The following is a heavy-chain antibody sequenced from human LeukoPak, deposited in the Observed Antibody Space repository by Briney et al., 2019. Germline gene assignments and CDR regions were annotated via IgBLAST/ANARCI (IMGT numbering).Heavy chain of an antibody. CDR2: INPNSGGT. J-gene: IGHJ6*03. V-gene: IGHV1-2*02. Sequence: EASVKVSCKASGYTFTGYYMHWVRQAPGQGLEWMGWINPNSGGTNYAQKLQGRVTMTTDTSTSTAYMELRSLRSDDTAVYYCARHPTSWYGYYMDVWGKGTTVTISS. D-gene: IGHD6-13*01. CDR3: ARHPTSWYGYYMDV. CDR1: GYTFTGYY.